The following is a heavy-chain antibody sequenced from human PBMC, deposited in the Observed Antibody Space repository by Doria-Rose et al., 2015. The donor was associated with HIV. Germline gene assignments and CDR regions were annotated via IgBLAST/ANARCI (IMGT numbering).Heavy chain of an antibody. CDR2: ISSTSAYI. CDR1: GFTFSSHR. Sequence: EVQLLESGGGLVRPGGSLRLSCATSGFTFSSHRINWVSQAPGKGLEWVSSISSTSAYINYADSVRGRFTISRDNARNSLYLQMDSLRAEDTAVYYCATGVTLDYWGQGTLVTVSS. CDR3: ATGVTLDY. J-gene: IGHJ4*02. V-gene: IGHV3-21*01. D-gene: IGHD3-10*01.